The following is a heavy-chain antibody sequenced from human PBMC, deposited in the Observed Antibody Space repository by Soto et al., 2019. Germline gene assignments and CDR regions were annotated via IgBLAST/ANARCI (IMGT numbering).Heavy chain of an antibody. J-gene: IGHJ4*02. D-gene: IGHD6-6*01. CDR3: TQAAEYISTWFFDS. Sequence: PSQTLSLTCAISGDSVSSNSAAWNWIRQSPSRGLEWLGRTYYRSKWYSDYAVSVKSRITINPDTSKNQFSLQLNSVTPEDTAVYYGTQAAEYISTWFFDSWAQGTLVTVSS. V-gene: IGHV6-1*01. CDR2: TYYRSKWYS. CDR1: GDSVSSNSAA.